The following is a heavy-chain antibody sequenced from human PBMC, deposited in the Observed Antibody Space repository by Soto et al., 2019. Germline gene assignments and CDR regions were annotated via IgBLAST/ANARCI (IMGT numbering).Heavy chain of an antibody. CDR1: GFTFSSYG. D-gene: IGHD6-6*01. V-gene: IGHV3-33*01. CDR2: IWYDGSNK. Sequence: GSLRLSCAASGFTFSSYGMHWVRQAPGKGLEWVAVIWYDGSNKYYADSVKGRFTISRDNSKNTLYLQMNSLRAEDTAVYYCAREGKQLAPDDYYYYGMDVWGQGTTVTVSS. J-gene: IGHJ6*02. CDR3: AREGKQLAPDDYYYYGMDV.